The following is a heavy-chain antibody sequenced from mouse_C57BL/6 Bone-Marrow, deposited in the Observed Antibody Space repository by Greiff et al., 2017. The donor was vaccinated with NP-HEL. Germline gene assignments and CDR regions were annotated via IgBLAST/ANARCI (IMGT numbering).Heavy chain of an antibody. V-gene: IGHV1-72*01. CDR1: GYTFTSYW. J-gene: IGHJ3*01. CDR3: ARGDKSNYAAY. D-gene: IGHD2-5*01. CDR2: IDPNSGGT. Sequence: QVQLKQPGAELVKPGASVKLSCKASGYTFTSYWMHWVKQRPGRGLEWIGRIDPNSGGTKYNEKFKSKATLTVDKPSSTAYMQLSSLTSEDSAVYYCARGDKSNYAAYWGQGTLVTVSA.